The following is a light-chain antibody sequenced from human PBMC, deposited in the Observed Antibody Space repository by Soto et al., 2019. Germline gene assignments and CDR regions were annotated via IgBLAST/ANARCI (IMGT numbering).Light chain of an antibody. CDR3: SASASSSTL. CDR1: SSDVGRYNY. CDR2: EVS. J-gene: IGLJ2*01. Sequence: QSALTQPPSVSGSPGQSVTISCTGTSSDVGRYNYVSWHQQPPGTAPKLMIYEVSNRPSGVPDRFSGSKSGNTASLTISGLQAEDEADYYCSASASSSTLIGGGTKVTVL. V-gene: IGLV2-18*02.